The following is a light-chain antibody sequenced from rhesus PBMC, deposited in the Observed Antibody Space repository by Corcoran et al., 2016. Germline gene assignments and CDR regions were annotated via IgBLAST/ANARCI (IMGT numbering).Light chain of an antibody. CDR3: QQHNSYPLT. Sequence: DIQMTQSPSSLSASVGDRVTITCRASQGISSYLAWYQQKPGKFPKLLIYAASTLQSGVPSRFSGSGYGTDFTLTISSLQPEDFATYYCQQHNSYPLTFGGGTKVELK. V-gene: IGKV1-25*01. J-gene: IGKJ4*01. CDR1: QGISSY. CDR2: AAS.